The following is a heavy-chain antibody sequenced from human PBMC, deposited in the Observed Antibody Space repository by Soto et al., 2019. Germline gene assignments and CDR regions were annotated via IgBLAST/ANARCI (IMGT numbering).Heavy chain of an antibody. D-gene: IGHD2-8*01. J-gene: IGHJ4*02. CDR1: GYTFTSYD. Sequence: ASVKVSCKASGYTFTSYDINWVRQATGQGLEWMGWMNPNSGNTGYVQKFQGRVTMTRNTSISTAYMELNSLRAEDTAVYYCAKARCTTSNCYVPDYWGQGTLVTVSS. V-gene: IGHV1-8*01. CDR2: MNPNSGNT. CDR3: AKARCTTSNCYVPDY.